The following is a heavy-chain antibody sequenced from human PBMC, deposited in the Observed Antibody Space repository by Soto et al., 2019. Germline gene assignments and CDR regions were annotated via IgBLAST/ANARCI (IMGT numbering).Heavy chain of an antibody. V-gene: IGHV4-30-2*01. CDR1: GGSITIGGYC. D-gene: IGHD3-10*01. CDR3: ARVWFGESSWSDP. Sequence: SETLSLTCAVSGGSITIGGYCWSWIRQPPGQGLEWIGYICHSGNTYYNPSLKSRVTTSLDRSKNQFSLNLSSVTAADTAVYYCARVWFGESSWSDPWGQGTLVTAPQ. CDR2: ICHSGNT. J-gene: IGHJ5*02.